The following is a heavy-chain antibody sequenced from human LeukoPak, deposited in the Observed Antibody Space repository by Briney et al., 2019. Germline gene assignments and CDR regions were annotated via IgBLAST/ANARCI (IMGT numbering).Heavy chain of an antibody. CDR2: IDYRGST. CDR3: ARGSMGSSWLNYYYYYGMDV. D-gene: IGHD6-13*01. J-gene: IGHJ6*02. CDR1: GDSISTYY. Sequence: SETLSLTCTVSGDSISTYYWSWIRQPPGKGLEWIAYIDYRGSTTYNPSLRSRVTISVDTSRNQFSLKLYSVTAADTAVYYCARGSMGSSWLNYYYYYGMDVWGQGTTVTVSS. V-gene: IGHV4-59*01.